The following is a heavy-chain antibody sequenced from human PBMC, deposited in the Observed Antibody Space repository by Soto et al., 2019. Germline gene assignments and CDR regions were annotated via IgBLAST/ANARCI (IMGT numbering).Heavy chain of an antibody. CDR1: GGSISSSNW. V-gene: IGHV4-4*02. Sequence: PSETLSLTCAVSGGSISSSNWWSWVRQPPVKGLELMWEIYHSGSTNYNPSLKSRVTISVDKSKNQFSLKLSSVTAADTAVYYCARVDSDIVAVTALAHYYYYGMDVWGQGTTVTVSS. J-gene: IGHJ6*02. D-gene: IGHD2-21*02. CDR2: IYHSGST. CDR3: ARVDSDIVAVTALAHYYYYGMDV.